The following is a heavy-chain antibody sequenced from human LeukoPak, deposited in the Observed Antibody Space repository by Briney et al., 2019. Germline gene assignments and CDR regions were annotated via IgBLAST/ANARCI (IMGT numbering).Heavy chain of an antibody. CDR3: TRADYVWRSYREFDY. Sequence: GGSLRLSCTASGFTFGDYAMSWVRQAPGKGLEGVGYIRSKAYGCTTEYAACVKVRFTISRDDSKSIAYLQMNSLKTEDTAVYYCTRADYVWRSYREFDYWGQGTLVTVSS. J-gene: IGHJ4*02. V-gene: IGHV3-49*04. CDR2: IRSKAYGCTT. D-gene: IGHD3-16*02. CDR1: GFTFGDYA.